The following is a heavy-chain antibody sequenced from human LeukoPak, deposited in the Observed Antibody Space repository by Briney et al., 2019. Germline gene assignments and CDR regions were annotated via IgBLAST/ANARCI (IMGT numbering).Heavy chain of an antibody. J-gene: IGHJ4*02. D-gene: IGHD3-22*01. V-gene: IGHV4-4*07. CDR1: GGSISSYY. CDR2: IYTSGST. CDR3: AREMGSYYDRSGYYPYYFDY. Sequence: PSETLSLTCTVSGGSISSYYWSWIRQPAGKGLEWIGRIYTSGSTNYNPSLKSRVTMSVDTSKNQFSLKLSSVTAADTAVYYCAREMGSYYDRSGYYPYYFDYWGQGTLVTVSS.